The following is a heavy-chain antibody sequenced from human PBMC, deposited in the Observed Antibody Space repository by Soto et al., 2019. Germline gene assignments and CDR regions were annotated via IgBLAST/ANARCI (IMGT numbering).Heavy chain of an antibody. Sequence: GWSLRLSCAASGFTFSSYAMSWVRQAPGKGLEWVSAISGSGGSTYYADSVKGRFTISRDNSKNTLYLQMNSLRAEDTAVYYCAKVPRKIEDSSGYYYGGVNYYFDYWGQGTLVTVSS. D-gene: IGHD3-22*01. J-gene: IGHJ4*02. CDR2: ISGSGGST. CDR3: AKVPRKIEDSSGYYYGGVNYYFDY. CDR1: GFTFSSYA. V-gene: IGHV3-23*01.